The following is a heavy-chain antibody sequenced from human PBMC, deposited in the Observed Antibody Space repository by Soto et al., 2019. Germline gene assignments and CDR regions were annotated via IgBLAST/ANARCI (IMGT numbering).Heavy chain of an antibody. CDR1: GFTFSSYA. CDR3: AKVPEYSSGWYWFDP. V-gene: IGHV3-23*01. CDR2: ISGSGGST. Sequence: LRLSCAASGFTFSSYAMSWVRQAPLKGLEWVSAISGSGGSTYYADSVKGRFTISRDNSKNTLYLQMNSLRAEDTAVYYCAKVPEYSSGWYWFDPWGQRTLVTVSA. D-gene: IGHD6-19*01. J-gene: IGHJ5*02.